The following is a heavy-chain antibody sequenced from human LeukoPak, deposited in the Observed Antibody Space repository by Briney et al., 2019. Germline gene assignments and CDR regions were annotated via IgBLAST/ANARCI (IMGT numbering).Heavy chain of an antibody. J-gene: IGHJ4*02. CDR2: IYSGGST. CDR1: GFTVSSNY. Sequence: GGSLRLSCAASGFTVSSNYMSWVRQAPGKGLEWVSVIYSGGSTYYADSVKGRFTISRDNSKNTLYLQMNSLRAEDTAVYYCARGFKVGIRGVIGYWGQGTLVTVSS. CDR3: ARGFKVGIRGVIGY. D-gene: IGHD3-10*01. V-gene: IGHV3-66*01.